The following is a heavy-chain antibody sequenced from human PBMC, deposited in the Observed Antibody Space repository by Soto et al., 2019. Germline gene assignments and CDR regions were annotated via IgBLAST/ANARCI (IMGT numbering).Heavy chain of an antibody. Sequence: QVQLVESGGGVVQPGRSLRLSCAASGFTFSSYAMHWVRQAPGKGLERVAVISYDGSNKYYADSVKGRFTISRDNSKNTLYLQMNSLRAEDTAVYYCAKETTVVTPWILPHFDYWGQGTLVTVSS. V-gene: IGHV3-30*04. D-gene: IGHD4-17*01. CDR2: ISYDGSNK. CDR3: AKETTVVTPWILPHFDY. J-gene: IGHJ4*02. CDR1: GFTFSSYA.